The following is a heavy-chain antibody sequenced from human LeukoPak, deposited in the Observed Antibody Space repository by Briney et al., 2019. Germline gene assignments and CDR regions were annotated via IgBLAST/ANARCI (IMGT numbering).Heavy chain of an antibody. D-gene: IGHD2-15*01. J-gene: IGHJ4*02. CDR3: ARGYEGDY. V-gene: IGHV3-7*01. Sequence: GGSLRLSCAASGFTFSSYAMSWVRQAPGKGLEWVANIKQDGSEKYYVDSVKGRFTISRDNAKNSLYLQMNSLRAEDTAVYYCARGYEGDYWGQGTLVTVSS. CDR1: GFTFSSYA. CDR2: IKQDGSEK.